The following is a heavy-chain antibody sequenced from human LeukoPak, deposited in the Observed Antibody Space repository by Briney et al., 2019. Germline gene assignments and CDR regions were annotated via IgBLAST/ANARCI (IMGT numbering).Heavy chain of an antibody. V-gene: IGHV1-2*02. D-gene: IGHD6-13*01. Sequence: GASVKVSCKASGYTFTGYYMHWVRQAPGQGLEWMGWINPNSGGTNYAQKFQGRVTMTRDTSISTAYMELSRLRSDDTAVYYCARAGPQLDPRGNWFDPWGQGTLVTVSS. CDR1: GYTFTGYY. CDR2: INPNSGGT. J-gene: IGHJ5*02. CDR3: ARAGPQLDPRGNWFDP.